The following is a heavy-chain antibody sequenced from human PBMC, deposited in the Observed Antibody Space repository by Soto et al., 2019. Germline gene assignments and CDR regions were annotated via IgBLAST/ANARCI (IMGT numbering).Heavy chain of an antibody. CDR1: GGSISSSSYF. V-gene: IGHV4-39*01. J-gene: IGHJ5*02. CDR3: SRRAPEGFDP. Sequence: SEALSLTCTVSGGSISSSSYFWGWIRQPPGRGLEWIGSINYSGSTYYNPSLKSRVTLSVDTSKNQFSLNVSSVTASDTALYYCSRRAPEGFDPWGQGTLVTVSS. CDR2: INYSGST.